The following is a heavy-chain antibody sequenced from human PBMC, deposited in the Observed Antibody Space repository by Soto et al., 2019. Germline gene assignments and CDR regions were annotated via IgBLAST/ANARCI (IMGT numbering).Heavy chain of an antibody. J-gene: IGHJ4*02. V-gene: IGHV2-5*01. D-gene: IGHD4-17*01. CDR1: GFSLSTSGVG. CDR2: IYWNDEM. Sequence: SGPTLVNPTQTLTLTCTFSGFSLSTSGVGVGWIRQPPGKALEWLALIYWNDEMRYSPSLRTRLTITKDTSKNQVVLTMPNMDPVDTATYFCAHSDYTDYAYFFDYWGQGTLVTVSS. CDR3: AHSDYTDYAYFFDY.